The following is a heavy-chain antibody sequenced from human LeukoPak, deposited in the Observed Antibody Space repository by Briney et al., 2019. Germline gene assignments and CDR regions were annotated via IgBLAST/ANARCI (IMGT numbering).Heavy chain of an antibody. Sequence: PGGSLRLSCAASGFTFDDYDMSWVRQAPGKGLEWVSGINWNGGSTGYADSVKGRFTISRDNAKNSLYLQMNSLRAEDTAVYYCARDPGRDYDYVWGSYRSNWFDPWGQGTLVTVSS. CDR2: INWNGGST. D-gene: IGHD3-16*02. J-gene: IGHJ5*02. V-gene: IGHV3-20*04. CDR1: GFTFDDYD. CDR3: ARDPGRDYDYVWGSYRSNWFDP.